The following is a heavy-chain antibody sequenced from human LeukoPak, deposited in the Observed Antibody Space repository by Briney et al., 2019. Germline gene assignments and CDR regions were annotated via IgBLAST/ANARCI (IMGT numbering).Heavy chain of an antibody. CDR3: TRSFRGPTGSFDY. Sequence: GESLKISCKGSGYPFTSYWIGWVRQMPGKGLEWMGIIYPGDSDITYSPSFQGQVTLSADKSISTAYLHWSSLKASDTAMYYCTRSFRGPTGSFDYWGQGTLVTVSS. CDR1: GYPFTSYW. D-gene: IGHD4-17*01. V-gene: IGHV5-51*01. CDR2: IYPGDSDI. J-gene: IGHJ4*02.